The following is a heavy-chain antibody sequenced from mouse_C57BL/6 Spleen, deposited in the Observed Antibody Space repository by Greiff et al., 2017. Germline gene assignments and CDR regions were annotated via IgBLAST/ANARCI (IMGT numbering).Heavy chain of an antibody. CDR2: ISYDGSN. D-gene: IGHD1-1*01. CDR3: ARGYYGSSPPWFAD. V-gene: IGHV3-6*01. CDR1: GYSITSGYY. Sequence: ESGPGLVKPSQSLSLTCSVTGYSITSGYYWNWIRQFPGNKLEWMGYISYDGSNNYNPSLKNRISITRDTSKNQFFLKLNSVTTEDTATYYCARGYYGSSPPWFADWGQGTLVTVSA. J-gene: IGHJ3*01.